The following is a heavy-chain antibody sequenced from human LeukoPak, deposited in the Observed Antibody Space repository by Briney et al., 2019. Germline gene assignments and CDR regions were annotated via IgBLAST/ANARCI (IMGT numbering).Heavy chain of an antibody. V-gene: IGHV3-7*03. D-gene: IGHD6-6*01. CDR1: GFTFRGFW. CDR2: ISSDGSEG. Sequence: GGSLGFSCAVSGFTFRGFWLSWSRRAPGRGLGWVASISSDGSEGYYADVVKGRFTISRDNAKNSLYLQINSLRAEDTAVYYCARSSYSSSSSVWGQGTMVTVSS. J-gene: IGHJ3*01. CDR3: ARSSYSSSSSV.